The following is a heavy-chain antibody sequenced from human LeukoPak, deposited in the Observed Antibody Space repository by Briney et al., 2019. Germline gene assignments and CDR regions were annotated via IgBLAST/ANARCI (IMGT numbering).Heavy chain of an antibody. Sequence: SETLSLTCAVYGGSFSGYYWSWIRQPPGKGLEWIGEINHSGSTNYNPSLKSRVTISVDTSKNQFSLKLSSVTAADTAVYYCARLPKFSKYYYYGMDVWGQGTTVTVSS. CDR2: INHSGST. CDR1: GGSFSGYY. D-gene: IGHD3-9*01. J-gene: IGHJ6*02. CDR3: ARLPKFSKYYYYGMDV. V-gene: IGHV4-34*01.